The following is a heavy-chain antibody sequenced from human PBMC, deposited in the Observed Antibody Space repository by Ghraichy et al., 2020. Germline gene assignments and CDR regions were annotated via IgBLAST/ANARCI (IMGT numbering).Heavy chain of an antibody. J-gene: IGHJ5*02. CDR2: ISGSGGST. CDR1: GFTFSNYA. D-gene: IGHD3-3*01. Sequence: GGSLRLSCAASGFTFSNYAMSWVRQAPGKGLEWVSAISGSGGSTNYADSVKGRFTISRDNSKNTLYLQMNSLRAEDTAVYYCAGFWSGYYFPRYWFDPWGQGTLVIVSS. V-gene: IGHV3-23*01. CDR3: AGFWSGYYFPRYWFDP.